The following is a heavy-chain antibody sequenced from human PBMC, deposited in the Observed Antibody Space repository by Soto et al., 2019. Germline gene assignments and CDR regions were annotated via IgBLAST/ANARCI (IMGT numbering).Heavy chain of an antibody. Sequence: SETLYIACAVYGESFSGYYWSWIRQHPGKGLEWIGEINHSGSTNYNPSLKSRVTISVDTSKNQFSLKLSSVTAADTAVYYCARGYYDILTGYYPPDYWGQGTLVTVSS. CDR2: INHSGST. J-gene: IGHJ4*02. V-gene: IGHV4-34*01. CDR3: ARGYYDILTGYYPPDY. D-gene: IGHD3-9*01. CDR1: GESFSGYY.